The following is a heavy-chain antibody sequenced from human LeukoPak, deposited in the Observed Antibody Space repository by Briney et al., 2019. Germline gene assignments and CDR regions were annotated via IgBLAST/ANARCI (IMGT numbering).Heavy chain of an antibody. CDR2: IIPIFGTA. J-gene: IGHJ5*02. D-gene: IGHD2-2*01. Sequence: ASVKVSCKASGGTFSSYAISWVRQAPGQGLEWMGGIIPIFGTANYAQKFQGRVTITTDESTSTAYMELSSLRSEDTAVYYCARGGLGCCSSTSCPRFDPWGQGTLVTVSS. CDR3: ARGGLGCCSSTSCPRFDP. CDR1: GGTFSSYA. V-gene: IGHV1-69*05.